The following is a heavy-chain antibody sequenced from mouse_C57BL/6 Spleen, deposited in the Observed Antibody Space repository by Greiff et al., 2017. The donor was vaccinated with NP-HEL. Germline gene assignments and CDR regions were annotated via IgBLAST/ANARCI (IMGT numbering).Heavy chain of an antibody. D-gene: IGHD1-1*01. Sequence: VQLKESGPELVKPGASVKIPCKASGYTFTDYNMDWVKQSHGKSLEWIGDINPNNGGTIYNQKFKGKATLTVDKSSSTAYMELRSLTSEDTAVYYCARSGSSPWYFDVWGTGTTVTVSS. CDR2: INPNNGGT. J-gene: IGHJ1*03. CDR1: GYTFTDYN. CDR3: ARSGSSPWYFDV. V-gene: IGHV1-18*01.